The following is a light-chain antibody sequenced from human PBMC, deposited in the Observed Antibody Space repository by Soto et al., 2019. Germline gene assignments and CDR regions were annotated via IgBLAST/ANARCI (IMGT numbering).Light chain of an antibody. CDR3: LQHRSYPLT. CDR1: QGIDNY. J-gene: IGKJ4*01. V-gene: IGKV1-17*03. CDR2: AAS. Sequence: DIQMTQSPSAMSASVGDRVTITCRASQGIDNYLAWFQQKPGKVPQRLIYAASTLQSGVPSRFSGSGSGTECTLTISSLPPEDFATYYCLQHRSYPLTFGGGTKVEIK.